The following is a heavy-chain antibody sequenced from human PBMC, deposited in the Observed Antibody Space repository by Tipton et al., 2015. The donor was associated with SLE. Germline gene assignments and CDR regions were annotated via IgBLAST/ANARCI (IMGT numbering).Heavy chain of an antibody. CDR2: IYYSGST. CDR1: GGSISSGGYY. Sequence: TLSLTCAVYGGSISSGGYYWSWIRQHPGKGLEWMGYIYYSGSTYYNPSLKSRVTISVDTSKNQFSLKLSSVTAADTAVYYCARLRRDGYNFDAFDIWGQGTMATV. J-gene: IGHJ3*02. D-gene: IGHD5-24*01. CDR3: ARLRRDGYNFDAFDI. V-gene: IGHV4-31*11.